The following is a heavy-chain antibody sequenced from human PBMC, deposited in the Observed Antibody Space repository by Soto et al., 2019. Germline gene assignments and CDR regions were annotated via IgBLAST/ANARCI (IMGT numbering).Heavy chain of an antibody. V-gene: IGHV4-30-2*05. CDR3: AREGRSGGPDNWFDP. CDR1: DGYISSYS. CDR2: IFHSGST. D-gene: IGHD2-15*01. J-gene: IGHJ5*02. Sequence: PSVTLSLTWTVLDGYISSYSWSWLRQPPGKGLEWIGYIFHSGSTYYNPSLKSRVTISVDTSKNQFSLKLSSVTAADTAVYYCAREGRSGGPDNWFDPWGQGTLVTVSS.